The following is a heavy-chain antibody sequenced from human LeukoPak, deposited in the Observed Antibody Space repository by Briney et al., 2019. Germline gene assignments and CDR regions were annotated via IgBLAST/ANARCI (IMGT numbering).Heavy chain of an antibody. CDR3: ARDQSFGVVIIRASGAFDI. CDR1: GGTFSSYA. J-gene: IGHJ3*02. V-gene: IGHV1-69*13. Sequence: SVKVSCKASGGTFSSYAISWVRQAPGQGLEWMGGIIPIFGTANYAQKFQGRVTITADESTSTAYMELSSLRSEDTAVYYCARDQSFGVVIIRASGAFDIWGQGTMVTVSS. CDR2: IIPIFGTA. D-gene: IGHD3-3*01.